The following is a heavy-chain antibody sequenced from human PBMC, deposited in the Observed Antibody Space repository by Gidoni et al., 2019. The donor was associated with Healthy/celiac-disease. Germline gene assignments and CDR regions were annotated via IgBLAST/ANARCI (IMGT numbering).Heavy chain of an antibody. CDR1: GFTFRSYS. V-gene: IGHV3-21*01. Sequence: EVQLVESGGGLVKTGGSLRLSCAASGFTFRSYSMNWVRQAPGKGLEWVSSISSSSSYIYYADSVKGRFTISRDNAKNSLYLQMNSLRAEDTAVYYCAREWLVGATYAFDIWGQGTMVTVSS. CDR3: AREWLVGATYAFDI. D-gene: IGHD1-26*01. J-gene: IGHJ3*02. CDR2: ISSSSSYI.